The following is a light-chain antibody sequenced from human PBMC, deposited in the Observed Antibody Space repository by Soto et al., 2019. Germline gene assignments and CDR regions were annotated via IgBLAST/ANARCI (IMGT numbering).Light chain of an antibody. CDR3: QQYNDYWT. CDR2: DAS. CDR1: QIITTW. Sequence: DIQVTQSPSTLSASVGDRVVITCRASQIITTWLAWYQQKPGKAPKLLIYDASSLESGVPSRFSGSGSGTEFTLTISRLQPDDFATYYCQQYNDYWTFGQGTKVDIK. V-gene: IGKV1-5*01. J-gene: IGKJ1*01.